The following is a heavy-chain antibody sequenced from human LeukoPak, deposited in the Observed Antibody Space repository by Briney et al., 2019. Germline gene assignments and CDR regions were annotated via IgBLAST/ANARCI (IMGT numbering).Heavy chain of an antibody. D-gene: IGHD6-19*01. CDR1: GYTFTGYY. CDR2: INPNSGGT. J-gene: IGHJ4*02. CDR3: ARGGSSGWRTPNDDY. V-gene: IGHV1-2*02. Sequence: RASVKVSCKASGYTFTGYYMHWVRQAPGQGLEWMGWINPNSGGTNYAQKFQGRVTMTRDTSISTAYMELRSLRSDDTAVYYCARGGSSGWRTPNDDYWGQGTLVTVSS.